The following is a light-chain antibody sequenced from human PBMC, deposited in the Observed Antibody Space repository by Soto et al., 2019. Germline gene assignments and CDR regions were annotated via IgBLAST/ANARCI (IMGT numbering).Light chain of an antibody. V-gene: IGKV1-9*01. CDR1: QGISSF. J-gene: IGKJ5*01. Sequence: DIQLTQSPSSLSASVGDRVTITCRASQGISSFLAWYQEKPGEAPRLLIYDASTLQSGVPSRFSGTGSGTEFTLTISSLQPEDFATYYCQQFDSYPITFGQGTRLEIK. CDR2: DAS. CDR3: QQFDSYPIT.